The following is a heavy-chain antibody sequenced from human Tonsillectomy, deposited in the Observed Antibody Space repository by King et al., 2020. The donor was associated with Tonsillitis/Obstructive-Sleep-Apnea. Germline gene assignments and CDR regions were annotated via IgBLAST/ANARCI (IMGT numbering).Heavy chain of an antibody. D-gene: IGHD4-17*01. Sequence: VQLVESGGGLLKPGRSLRLSCTASGFTFGDYGMSWFRQAPGKGLEWVGFIRSKGYGGTTEYAASVKGRFTISRDDSKSIAYLQMNSLKTEDTAVYYCTRDGDITDYWGQGTLVTVSS. CDR1: GFTFGDYG. V-gene: IGHV3-49*05. CDR2: IRSKGYGGTT. CDR3: TRDGDITDY. J-gene: IGHJ4*02.